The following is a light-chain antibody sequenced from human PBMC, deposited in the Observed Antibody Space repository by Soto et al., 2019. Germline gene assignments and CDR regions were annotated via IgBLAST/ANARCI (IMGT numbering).Light chain of an antibody. CDR1: QSVLYSSDNKNY. CDR3: QPYYSTPPA. Sequence: DIVMTQSPDSLAVSLGERATINCKSSQSVLYSSDNKNYLAWYQQKPGQPPKLLIYWASTRESGVPDRFSGSGSGTDFTLPISSLQAEDVAVYYCQPYYSTPPAFGGGTKVEIK. CDR2: WAS. V-gene: IGKV4-1*01. J-gene: IGKJ4*01.